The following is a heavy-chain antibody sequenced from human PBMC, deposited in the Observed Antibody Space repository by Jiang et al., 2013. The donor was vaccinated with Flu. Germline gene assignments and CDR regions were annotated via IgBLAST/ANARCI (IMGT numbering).Heavy chain of an antibody. V-gene: IGHV3-23*01. CDR3: AKDSWTSIEARPYYFDY. J-gene: IGHJ4*02. Sequence: VQLLESGGGLIQPGGTLRLSCAASGFTFSSYAMAWVRQAPGKGLEWVAAISGSGGFTYYEDSVKGRVTVSRDNSKNTLYLQMNSLRVEDTAVYYCAKDSWTSIEARPYYFDYWGQGAMVTVSS. CDR2: ISGSGGFT. CDR1: GFTFSSYA. D-gene: IGHD6-6*01.